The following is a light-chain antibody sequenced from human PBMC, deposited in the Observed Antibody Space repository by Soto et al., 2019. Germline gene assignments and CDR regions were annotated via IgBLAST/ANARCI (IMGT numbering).Light chain of an antibody. J-gene: IGLJ3*02. V-gene: IGLV3-9*01. CDR3: HVWDSSTAV. CDR1: NIGTRN. CDR2: RDS. Sequence: SYELTQPLSVSVPLGQTASITCGGNNIGTRNVHWYQQKPGQAPVLVVYRDSNRPSGIPERFSGSNSGNTATLTISRAQAGEEADYYCHVWDSSTAVFGGGTKVTVL.